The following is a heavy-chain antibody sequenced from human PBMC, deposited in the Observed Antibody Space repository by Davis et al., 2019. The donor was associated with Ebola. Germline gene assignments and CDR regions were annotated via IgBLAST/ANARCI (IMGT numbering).Heavy chain of an antibody. CDR2: IWYDGSNK. CDR3: ARVFANGDCSRTSCTDYFDS. J-gene: IGHJ4*02. CDR1: GFTFSSYG. V-gene: IGHV3-33*01. D-gene: IGHD2-2*01. Sequence: GESLKISCAASGFTFSSYGMHWVRQAPGKGLEWVAVIWYDGSNKYYADSVKGRFTISRDSWKNTVYLQMNSLRAEDTAVYYCARVFANGDCSRTSCTDYFDSWGQGTLVTVSS.